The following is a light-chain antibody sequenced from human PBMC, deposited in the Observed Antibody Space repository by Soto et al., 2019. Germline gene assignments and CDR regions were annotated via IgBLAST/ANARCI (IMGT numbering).Light chain of an antibody. CDR2: DVT. Sequence: QSVRTQPLSVSGSPGHSVTIACTGTNSDVGGYNYVSWYQQHPGKAPKLMIYDVTKRPSGVPDRFSGSKSGTSASLAISGLQSEDEEDYFCATWDTILNGFVFGTGTKVTVL. CDR3: ATWDTILNGFV. J-gene: IGLJ1*01. CDR1: NSDVGGYNY. V-gene: IGLV2-11*01.